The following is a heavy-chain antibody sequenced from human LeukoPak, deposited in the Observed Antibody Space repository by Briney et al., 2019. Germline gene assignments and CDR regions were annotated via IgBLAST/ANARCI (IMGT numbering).Heavy chain of an antibody. CDR1: GGSISSTNYY. Sequence: SETLSLTCTVSGGSISSTNYYWGWIRQPPGKGLEWIGSTYCSGSTYYNPSLKSRVTISVGTSKNQFSLKLSSVTAADTAVYYCARGVARSSKFHFSYYFDYWGQGTLVTVSS. V-gene: IGHV4-39*07. CDR2: TYCSGST. J-gene: IGHJ4*02. CDR3: ARGVARSSKFHFSYYFDY. D-gene: IGHD6-6*01.